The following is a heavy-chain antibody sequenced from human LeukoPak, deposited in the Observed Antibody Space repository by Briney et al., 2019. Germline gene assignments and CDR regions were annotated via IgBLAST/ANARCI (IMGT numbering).Heavy chain of an antibody. CDR3: ARDGGEDAFDI. CDR1: GYTFTSYD. CDR2: IIPIFGTA. V-gene: IGHV1-69*13. D-gene: IGHD3-16*01. J-gene: IGHJ3*02. Sequence: SVKVSCKASGYTFTSYDINWVRQATGQGLEWMGGIIPIFGTANYAQKFQGRVTITADESTSTAYMELSSLRSEDTAVYYCARDGGEDAFDIWGQGTMVTVSS.